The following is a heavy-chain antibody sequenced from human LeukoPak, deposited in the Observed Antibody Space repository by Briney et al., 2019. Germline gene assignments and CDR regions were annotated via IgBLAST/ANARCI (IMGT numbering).Heavy chain of an antibody. J-gene: IGHJ5*01. CDR1: GFTFSSYG. CDR2: IRPDGDNK. D-gene: IGHD3-10*01. CDR3: ARARRSGGITLIRGVKDRGWFDS. V-gene: IGHV3-30*02. Sequence: QPGGSLRLSCAASGFTFSSYGMHWVRQAPGKGLEWVAFIRPDGDNKYYADSVKGRFTISRGNSKNTLYLQMNSLRAEDTAVHYCARARRSGGITLIRGVKDRGWFDSWGQGTLVTVSS.